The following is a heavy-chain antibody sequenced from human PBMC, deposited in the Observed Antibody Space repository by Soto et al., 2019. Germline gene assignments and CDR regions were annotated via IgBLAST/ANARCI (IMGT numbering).Heavy chain of an antibody. D-gene: IGHD3-16*01. CDR1: GGSISSYY. V-gene: IGHV4-59*01. Sequence: QVQLQESGPGLVKPSETLSLTFNVSGGSISSYYWSWIRSPPEKGLEWIGYIYHCGTTNYNPSLKSRVTISVDTSKNEFSLKLRSVTAADTAIYYCARDGAAIRDPHGMDVWGQGTTVTVSS. CDR3: ARDGAAIRDPHGMDV. CDR2: IYHCGTT. J-gene: IGHJ6*02.